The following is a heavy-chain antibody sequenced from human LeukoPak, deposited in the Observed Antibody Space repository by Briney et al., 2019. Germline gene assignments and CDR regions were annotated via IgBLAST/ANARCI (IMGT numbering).Heavy chain of an antibody. V-gene: IGHV3-53*01. Sequence: SGGSLRLSCAASGFTVSSNYMSWVRQAPGKGLEWVSVIYSGGSTYYADSVKGRFTISRDNSKNTLYLQMNSLRAEDTAVYYCARDRFPYYDFWSGYDYNWFDPWGQGTLVTVSS. D-gene: IGHD3-3*01. CDR1: GFTVSSNY. CDR3: ARDRFPYYDFWSGYDYNWFDP. J-gene: IGHJ5*02. CDR2: IYSGGST.